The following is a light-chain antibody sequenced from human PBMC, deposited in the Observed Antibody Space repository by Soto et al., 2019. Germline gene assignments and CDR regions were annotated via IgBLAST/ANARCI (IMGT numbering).Light chain of an antibody. V-gene: IGKV1-5*01. J-gene: IGKJ4*01. CDR3: QQYNSYSLT. CDR2: DAS. CDR1: QSITSR. Sequence: DIQMTQSPSTLSASVGDRVTITCRASQSITSRLAWYQQKPGKAPKILIYDASNLESGVPSRFSASGSGTEFTLTISSLQPDDFATYYCQQYNSYSLTCGGGTKVEIK.